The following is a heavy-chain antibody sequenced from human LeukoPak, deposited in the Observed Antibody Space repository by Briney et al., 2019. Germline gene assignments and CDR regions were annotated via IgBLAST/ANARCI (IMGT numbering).Heavy chain of an antibody. CDR3: ARGHYDVLAASYKWTPDY. CDR1: GFTFSGYA. V-gene: IGHV3-21*01. CDR2: ITSGGDYI. Sequence: GGSLRLSCAASGFTFSGYAMSWVRQAPGKGLEWVSSITSGGDYIYYADSVKGRFTTSRDNAKNSLSLQLNSLRVEDTAVYYCARGHYDVLAASYKWTPDYWGQGTLVTVSS. J-gene: IGHJ4*02. D-gene: IGHD3-9*01.